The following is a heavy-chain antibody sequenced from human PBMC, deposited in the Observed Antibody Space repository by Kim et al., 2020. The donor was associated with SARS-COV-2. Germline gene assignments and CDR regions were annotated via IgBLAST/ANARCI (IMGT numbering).Heavy chain of an antibody. CDR1: GASVDSSDYY. D-gene: IGHD2-8*02. CDR2: ICYRDTT. J-gene: IGHJ4*02. V-gene: IGHV4-30-4*08. CDR3: ARIPARNSVALEIRGAFDY. Sequence: SETLSLTCSVSGASVDSSDYYWSWIRQAPGKGLEWIAYICYRDTTYYNGALRSRVSISLDTSKNQFSLNIESLTAADTAVYYCARIPARNSVALEIRGAFDYWGQGILVTVSS.